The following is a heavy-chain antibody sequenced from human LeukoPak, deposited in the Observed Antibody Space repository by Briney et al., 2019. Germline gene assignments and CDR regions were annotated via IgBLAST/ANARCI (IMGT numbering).Heavy chain of an antibody. J-gene: IGHJ6*02. Sequence: SETLSLTCTVSGGSISSGGYYWSWIRQPPGKGLEWIGYIYYSGSTNYNPSLKSRVTISVDTSKNQFSLKLSSVTAADTAVYYCARGTYDTGYYGMDVWGQGTTVTVSS. V-gene: IGHV4-61*08. CDR2: IYYSGST. D-gene: IGHD3-16*01. CDR1: GGSISSGGYY. CDR3: ARGTYDTGYYGMDV.